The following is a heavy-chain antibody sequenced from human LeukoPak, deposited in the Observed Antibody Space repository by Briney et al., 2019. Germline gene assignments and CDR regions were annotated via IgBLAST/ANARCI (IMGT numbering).Heavy chain of an antibody. Sequence: ASVKVSCKVSGYTLTELSMHWVRLAPGKGLEWMGGFDPEDGETIYAQKFQGRVTMTEDTSTDTAYMELSSLRSEDTAVYYCATEVSRGYSSSWYWFDPWGQGTLVTVSS. V-gene: IGHV1-24*01. J-gene: IGHJ5*02. D-gene: IGHD6-13*01. CDR1: GYTLTELS. CDR3: ATEVSRGYSSSWYWFDP. CDR2: FDPEDGET.